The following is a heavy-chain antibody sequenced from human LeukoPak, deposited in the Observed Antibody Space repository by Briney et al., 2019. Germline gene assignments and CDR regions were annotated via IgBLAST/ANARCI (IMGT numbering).Heavy chain of an antibody. D-gene: IGHD3-10*01. CDR1: GGTFSSYA. V-gene: IGHV1-69*06. CDR3: ARDYYGSGSSLQYYFDY. J-gene: IGHJ4*02. Sequence: SVKVSCKASGGTFSSYAISWVRQAPGQGLEWMGGVIPIFGTANYAQKFQGRVTITADKSTSTAYMELSSLRSEDTAVYYCARDYYGSGSSLQYYFDYWGQGTLVTVSS. CDR2: VIPIFGTA.